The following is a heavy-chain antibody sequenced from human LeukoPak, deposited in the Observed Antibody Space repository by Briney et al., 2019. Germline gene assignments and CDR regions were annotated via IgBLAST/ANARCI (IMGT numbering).Heavy chain of an antibody. CDR3: ARGGGYSYGPFGY. V-gene: IGHV3-53*01. Sequence: SGGSLKLSCAASGFTVSSNYMSWVRQAPGKGLEWVSVIYSGGSTYYADSVKGRFTVSRDNSKNTLYLQLNSVTAEDTAVYYCARGGGYSYGPFGYWGQGTLVTVSS. D-gene: IGHD5-18*01. CDR2: IYSGGST. J-gene: IGHJ4*02. CDR1: GFTVSSNY.